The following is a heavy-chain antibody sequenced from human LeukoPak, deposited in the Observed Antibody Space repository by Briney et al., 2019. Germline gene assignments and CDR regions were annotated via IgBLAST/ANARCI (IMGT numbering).Heavy chain of an antibody. CDR2: ISSSGKA. CDR3: ARFKGGTGFDY. V-gene: IGHV4-39*01. J-gene: IGHJ4*02. D-gene: IGHD1-26*01. Sequence: PSETLCLTCAVSGGSITTTDFDWAWIRQPPGQGFEWIATISSSGKAYYYPSLMSRVTIDTSKNQFSLDVTSVTAADTGLFYCARFKGGTGFDYWGRGILVIVS. CDR1: GGSITTTDFD.